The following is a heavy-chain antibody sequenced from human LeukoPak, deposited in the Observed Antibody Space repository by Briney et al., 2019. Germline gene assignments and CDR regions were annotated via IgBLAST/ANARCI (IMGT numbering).Heavy chain of an antibody. CDR3: AILRLETQGAY. CDR2: ISHDGNSK. Sequence: PGGSLRLSCAASGFAFSSRGMHWVRQAPGKGLEWVAVISHDGNSKYYSDSVKGRFTVSRDNSKSTLFLQMNSLRAEDTAVYYCAILRLETQGAYWGQGTLVTVSS. J-gene: IGHJ4*02. D-gene: IGHD3-16*01. V-gene: IGHV3-30*03. CDR1: GFAFSSRG.